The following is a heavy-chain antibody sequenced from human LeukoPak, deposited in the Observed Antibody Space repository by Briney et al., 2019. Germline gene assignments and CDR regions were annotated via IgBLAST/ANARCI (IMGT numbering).Heavy chain of an antibody. J-gene: IGHJ5*02. V-gene: IGHV1-18*01. D-gene: IGHD3-22*01. CDR3: ARDEARYSSGYYPNWFDP. Sequence: ASVKVSCKASGYTFTSYGISWVGQAPGQGLEWMGWISGYNGYTHYAHNLQGRVTMTTDTSTSTAYMELRSLRSDDTAVYYCARDEARYSSGYYPNWFDPWGQGTLVTVSS. CDR1: GYTFTSYG. CDR2: ISGYNGYT.